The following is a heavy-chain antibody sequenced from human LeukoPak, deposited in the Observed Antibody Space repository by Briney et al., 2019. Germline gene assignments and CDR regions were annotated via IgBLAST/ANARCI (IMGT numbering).Heavy chain of an antibody. CDR3: ARDYYKNFDY. CDR2: ISSSSSYI. J-gene: IGHJ4*02. D-gene: IGHD3-22*01. CDR1: GFTFSSYT. V-gene: IGHV3-21*01. Sequence: GGSLRLSCAASGFTFSSYTMNWVRQAPGKGLEWVSSISSSSSYIFYADSVKGRFTISRDNSKNSLYLQMNSLRAEDTAVYYCARDYYKNFDYWGQGTLVTVSS.